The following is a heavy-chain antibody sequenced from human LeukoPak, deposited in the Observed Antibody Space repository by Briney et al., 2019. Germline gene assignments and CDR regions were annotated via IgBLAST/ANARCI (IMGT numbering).Heavy chain of an antibody. CDR3: ARGTDSSSSGDY. Sequence: GASVKVSCKASGYTFTGYYMHWVRQATGQGLEWMGWMNPNSGNTGYAQKFQGRVTITRNTSISTAYMELSSLRSEDTAVYYCARGTDSSSSGDYWGQGTLVTVSS. CDR1: GYTFTGYY. V-gene: IGHV1-8*03. J-gene: IGHJ4*02. D-gene: IGHD6-6*01. CDR2: MNPNSGNT.